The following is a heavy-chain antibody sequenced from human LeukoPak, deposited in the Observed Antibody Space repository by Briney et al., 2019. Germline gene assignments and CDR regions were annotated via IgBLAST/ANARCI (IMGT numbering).Heavy chain of an antibody. D-gene: IGHD5-18*01. CDR1: GFTVSSNY. Sequence: GSLRLSCAASGFTVSSNYMSWVRQPPGKGLEWIGSIYYSGSTYYNPSLKSRVTISVDTSKNQFSLKLSSVTAADTAEYYCARVGYSYGLYYFDYWGQGTLVTVSS. J-gene: IGHJ4*02. CDR3: ARVGYSYGLYYFDY. CDR2: IYYSGST. V-gene: IGHV4-39*07.